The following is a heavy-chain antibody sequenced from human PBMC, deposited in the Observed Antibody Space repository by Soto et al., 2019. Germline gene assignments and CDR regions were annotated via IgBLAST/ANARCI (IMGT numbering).Heavy chain of an antibody. V-gene: IGHV4-34*01. Sequence: QVQLQQGGAGLLKPSETLSLTCAVYGGSFSGYYWSWIRQPPGKGLEWIGEINHSGSINYNPSLKSRVTISVDTSKNQVSLKLSSVTAADTAVYYCARGDTRNYANFDYWGQGTLVTVSS. CDR2: INHSGSI. CDR1: GGSFSGYY. CDR3: ARGDTRNYANFDY. D-gene: IGHD1-7*01. J-gene: IGHJ4*02.